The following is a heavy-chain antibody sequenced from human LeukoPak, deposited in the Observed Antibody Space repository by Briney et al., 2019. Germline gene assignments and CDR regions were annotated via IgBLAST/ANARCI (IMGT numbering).Heavy chain of an antibody. V-gene: IGHV4-59*02. CDR1: GDSVTNYY. D-gene: IGHD3-22*01. CDR3: ARKTDSSGYYSENYFDY. Sequence: PSETLSLTCSVSGDSVTNYYWSWIRQPPGKGLEWIGYIYYSGSTNYNPSLKSRVTISVDTSKNQFSLKLSSVTAADTAVYYCARKTDSSGYYSENYFDYWGQGTLVTVSS. J-gene: IGHJ4*02. CDR2: IYYSGST.